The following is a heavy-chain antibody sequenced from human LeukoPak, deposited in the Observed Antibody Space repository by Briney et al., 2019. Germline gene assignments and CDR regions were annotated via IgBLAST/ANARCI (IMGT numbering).Heavy chain of an antibody. V-gene: IGHV3-48*03. D-gene: IGHD2-15*01. CDR3: AKAASGGSRYGLGGLMCAFHI. CDR1: GSTFSSYE. CDR2: ISSSDSTI. Sequence: PGGSLRLSCAASGSTFSSYEMNWVRQAPGKGLEWVSYISSSDSTIYYADSVKGRFTISRDNAKNSLYLQMNSLRAEDMALYYCAKAASGGSRYGLGGLMCAFHIWGQATMVTVP. J-gene: IGHJ3*02.